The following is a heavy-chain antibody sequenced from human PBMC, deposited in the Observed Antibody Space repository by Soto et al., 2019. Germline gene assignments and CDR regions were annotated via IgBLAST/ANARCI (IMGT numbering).Heavy chain of an antibody. CDR2: ISGSGGST. D-gene: IGHD3-10*01. CDR3: AKDTTEITMVRGVVGRYYYYYYMDV. CDR1: GFTFSSYA. V-gene: IGHV3-23*01. Sequence: GGSLRLSWAASGFTFSSYAMSWVRQAPGKGLEWVSAISGSGGSTYYADSVKGRFTISRDNSKNTLYLQMNSLRAEDTAVYYCAKDTTEITMVRGVVGRYYYYYYMDVWGKGTTVTVSS. J-gene: IGHJ6*03.